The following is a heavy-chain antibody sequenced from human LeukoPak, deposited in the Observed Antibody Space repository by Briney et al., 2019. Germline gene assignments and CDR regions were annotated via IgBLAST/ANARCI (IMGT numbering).Heavy chain of an antibody. J-gene: IGHJ6*03. CDR1: GGTFSSYA. Sequence: SVKVSCKASGGTFSSYAISWVRQAPGQGLEWMGGIIPIFGTANYAQKFQGRVTITTDESTSTAYMELSSLRSEDTAVYYCARDQGYSSSSYYYYYYYMDVWGKGTTVTVSS. CDR3: ARDQGYSSSSYYYYYYYMDV. V-gene: IGHV1-69*05. D-gene: IGHD6-6*01. CDR2: IIPIFGTA.